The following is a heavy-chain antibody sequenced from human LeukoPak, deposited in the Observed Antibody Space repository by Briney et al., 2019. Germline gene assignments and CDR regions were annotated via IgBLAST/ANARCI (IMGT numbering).Heavy chain of an antibody. CDR3: ARGTTGGYSPSH. D-gene: IGHD5-12*01. J-gene: IGHJ4*02. V-gene: IGHV3-21*01. Sequence: PGGSLRLSCAASGFTFSTYSMNWVRQAPGKGLEWVSSISGSSSYTFYADSVRGRFTISRDNAKNSLYLQMNSLGAEDTAVYYCARGTTGGYSPSHWGQGTLVTVSS. CDR2: ISGSSSYT. CDR1: GFTFSTYS.